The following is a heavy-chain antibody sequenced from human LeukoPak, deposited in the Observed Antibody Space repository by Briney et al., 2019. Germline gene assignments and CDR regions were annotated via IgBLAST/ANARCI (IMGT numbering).Heavy chain of an antibody. CDR3: ARGRRRWFDP. CDR1: GGSFSGYY. J-gene: IGHJ5*02. Sequence: SETLSLTCAVYGGSFSGYYWSWIRQPPGKGLEWIGEINHSGSTNYNPSLKSRVAISVDTSKNQFSLKLSSVTAADTAVYYCARGRRRWFDPWGQGTLVTVSS. V-gene: IGHV4-34*01. CDR2: INHSGST.